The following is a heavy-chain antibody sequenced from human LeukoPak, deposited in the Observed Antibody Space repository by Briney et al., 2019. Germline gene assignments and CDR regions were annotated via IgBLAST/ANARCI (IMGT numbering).Heavy chain of an antibody. Sequence: SVKVFCKAPGGTFSSYAISWVRQAPGQGPEWMGRLIPILGIANYAQKFQGRVTITADKSTSTAYMELSSLRSEDTAVYYCARPRYDILTGYYSQFDYWGQGTLVTVSS. CDR2: LIPILGIA. V-gene: IGHV1-69*04. CDR1: GGTFSSYA. CDR3: ARPRYDILTGYYSQFDY. J-gene: IGHJ4*02. D-gene: IGHD3-9*01.